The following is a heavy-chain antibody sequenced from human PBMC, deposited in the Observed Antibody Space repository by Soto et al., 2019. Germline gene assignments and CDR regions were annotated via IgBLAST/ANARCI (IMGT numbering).Heavy chain of an antibody. CDR3: ARVASDYINSADH. Sequence: EVQLLEYGGGLVQPGGSLRLSCAASGFIFNAYAMTWVRQAPGKGLEWVSAIGGSGGNTYYAASVKGRFTISRDNSKDTVDLEKNRLRVDDTAVCFCARVASDYINSADHWGQLILVTVSS. D-gene: IGHD4-4*01. V-gene: IGHV3-23*01. CDR1: GFIFNAYA. CDR2: IGGSGGNT. J-gene: IGHJ4*02.